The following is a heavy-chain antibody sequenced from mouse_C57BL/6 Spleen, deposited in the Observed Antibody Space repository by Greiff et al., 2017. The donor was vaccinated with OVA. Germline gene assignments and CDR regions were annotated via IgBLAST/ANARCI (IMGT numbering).Heavy chain of an antibody. CDR1: GFTFSSYA. Sequence: EVKLVESGEGLVKPGGSLKLSCAASGFTFSSYAMSWVRQTPEKRLEWVAYISSGGDYIYYADTVKGRFTISRDNARNTLYLQMSSLKSEDTAMYYCTRGYYYGSFDYWGQGTTLTVSS. CDR2: ISSGGDYI. D-gene: IGHD1-1*01. V-gene: IGHV5-9-1*02. CDR3: TRGYYYGSFDY. J-gene: IGHJ2*01.